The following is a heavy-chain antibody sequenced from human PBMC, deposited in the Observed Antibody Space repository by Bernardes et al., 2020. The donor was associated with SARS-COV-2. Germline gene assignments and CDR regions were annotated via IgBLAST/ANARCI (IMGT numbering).Heavy chain of an antibody. D-gene: IGHD2-15*01. J-gene: IGHJ3*01. Sequence: SETLSLTCSVSGDSISRGAYFWTWIRQSAGKGLESIAHIYSSGRIDYNPSLRGRVTISLDTSKNQLSLNLRSVTAADTAVYYCAAVKVEEAASAAVDVWGRGTMVTVSS. CDR3: AAVKVEEAASAAVDV. V-gene: IGHV4-61*09. CDR2: IYSSGRI. CDR1: GDSISRGAYF.